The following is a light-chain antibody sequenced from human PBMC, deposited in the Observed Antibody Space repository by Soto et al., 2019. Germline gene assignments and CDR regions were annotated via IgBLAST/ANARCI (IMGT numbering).Light chain of an antibody. Sequence: QSVLTQSPSASASLGASVKLTCTLSSGHSSYAIAWHHQQPEKGPRYLMKLNSDGSHSKGDGIPDRFSGSSSGAERYLTISSLQSEDEADYYCQTWGTGIPWVFGGGTKVTVL. V-gene: IGLV4-69*01. J-gene: IGLJ3*02. CDR3: QTWGTGIPWV. CDR1: SGHSSYA. CDR2: LNSDGSH.